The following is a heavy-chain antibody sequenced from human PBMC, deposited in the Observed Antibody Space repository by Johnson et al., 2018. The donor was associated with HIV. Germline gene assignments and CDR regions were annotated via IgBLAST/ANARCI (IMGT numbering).Heavy chain of an antibody. V-gene: IGHV3-33*06. CDR2: IWYDGSNK. CDR3: AKEFGGDVAFDI. Sequence: QVQLVESGGGVVQPGRSLRLSCAASGFTFSSYGMHWVRQAPGKGLEWVAVIWYDGSNKYYGDSVKGRFTISRDNSKNTLYLQMNSLRAEDTAVYYCAKEFGGDVAFDIWGQGTMVTVSS. CDR1: GFTFSSYG. D-gene: IGHD3-10*01. J-gene: IGHJ3*02.